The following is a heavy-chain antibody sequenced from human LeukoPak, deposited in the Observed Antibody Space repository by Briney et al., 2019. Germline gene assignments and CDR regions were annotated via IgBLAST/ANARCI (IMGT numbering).Heavy chain of an antibody. J-gene: IGHJ1*01. CDR3: AKHIYGVVSTRQ. CDR1: GFTFRDAW. Sequence: GGSLRLSCAASGFTFRDAWMTWVRQAPGKGLEWVGRIRSKTDGGTTDYAVSVQGRFTISKDDSKNTLYLQMSSLKTEDTAAYYCAKHIYGVVSTRQWGQGTLVTVSS. CDR2: IRSKTDGGTT. D-gene: IGHD3-3*01. V-gene: IGHV3-15*01.